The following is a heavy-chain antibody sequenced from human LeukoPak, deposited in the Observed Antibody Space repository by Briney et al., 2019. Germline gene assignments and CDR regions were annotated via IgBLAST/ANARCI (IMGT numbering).Heavy chain of an antibody. J-gene: IGHJ5*02. D-gene: IGHD6-19*01. CDR3: ARDSDAGSGPARFDP. CDR1: GYTITDYY. CDR2: IIPNTGGT. V-gene: IGHV1-2*04. Sequence: ASVKVSCKASGYTITDYYLHWVRQAPGQGLEWMGWIIPNTGGTNHAQKFQDWVTMSSDTSISTAYMELSSLSSDDTAVYYCARDSDAGSGPARFDPWGQGTLVIVSS.